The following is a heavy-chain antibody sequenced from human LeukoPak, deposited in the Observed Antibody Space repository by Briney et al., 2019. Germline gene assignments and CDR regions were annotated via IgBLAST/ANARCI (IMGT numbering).Heavy chain of an antibody. V-gene: IGHV1-69*05. CDR3: ARGAVGATFDY. Sequence: GASVKVSCKASGGTFSSYAISWVRQAPGQGLEWMGGIIPIFGTANYAQKFQGRVTITTDESTSTAYMELSSLRSEDTAVYCCARGAVGATFDYWGQGTLVTVSS. CDR1: GGTFSSYA. J-gene: IGHJ4*02. CDR2: IIPIFGTA. D-gene: IGHD1-26*01.